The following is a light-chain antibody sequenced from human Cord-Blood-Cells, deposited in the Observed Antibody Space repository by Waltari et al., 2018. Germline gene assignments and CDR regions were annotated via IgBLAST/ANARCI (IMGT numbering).Light chain of an antibody. CDR3: QQYNNWPPIT. CDR1: QSVSSN. Sequence: EIVMTQSPATLSVSPGERATLSCRASQSVSSNLAWYQQKSGQAPRLLIYGASTTATGIPARFSCSGSGTEFTLTISSLQSEDFAVYYCQQYNNWPPITFGQGTRLEIK. CDR2: GAS. J-gene: IGKJ5*01. V-gene: IGKV3-15*01.